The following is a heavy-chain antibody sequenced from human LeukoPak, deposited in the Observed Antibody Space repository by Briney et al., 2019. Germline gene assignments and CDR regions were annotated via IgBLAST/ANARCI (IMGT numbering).Heavy chain of an antibody. J-gene: IGHJ4*02. Sequence: GGSLRLSVAASGFIFSTYGMYWVGQAPGKGLEWVAFIRHDGSIKNYADSVKGRSTISRDNSKNTLYLQMNSLRAEDTAVYYCAKDSLADIDYWGQGTLVTVSS. V-gene: IGHV3-30*02. CDR2: IRHDGSIK. CDR3: AKDSLADIDY. CDR1: GFIFSTYG. D-gene: IGHD3-16*01.